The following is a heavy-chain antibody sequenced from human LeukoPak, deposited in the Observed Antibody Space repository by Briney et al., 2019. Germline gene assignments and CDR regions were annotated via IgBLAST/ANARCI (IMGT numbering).Heavy chain of an antibody. CDR2: INPNSGGT. CDR3: ARDRPRSGITMVRGVRNWFDP. J-gene: IGHJ5*02. CDR1: GYTFTGYY. V-gene: IGHV1-2*02. D-gene: IGHD3-10*01. Sequence: ASVKVSCKASGYTFTGYYTHWVRQSPGQGLEWMGWINPNSGGTNYAQKFQGRVTMTRDTSISTAYMELSRLRSDDTAVYYCARDRPRSGITMVRGVRNWFDPWGQGTLVTVSS.